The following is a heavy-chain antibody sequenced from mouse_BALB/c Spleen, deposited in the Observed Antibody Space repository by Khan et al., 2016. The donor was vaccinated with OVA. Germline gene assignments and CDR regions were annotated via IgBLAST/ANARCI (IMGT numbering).Heavy chain of an antibody. V-gene: IGHV2-6-1*01. CDR2: KLSDGMT. J-gene: IGHJ4*01. D-gene: IGHD2-4*01. CDR3: ARQAYYHYDIFDY. CDR1: GYSLTNYC. Sequence: QVQLQESGPGLVAPSQTLSITCTISGYSLTNYCVHWVRQPPGKGLEWLVVKLSDGMTTYNSTLKTRLLIIKDNPKSHVFLKMNSLQTDDTAMYYCARQAYYHYDIFDYWGQGTSVTVSA.